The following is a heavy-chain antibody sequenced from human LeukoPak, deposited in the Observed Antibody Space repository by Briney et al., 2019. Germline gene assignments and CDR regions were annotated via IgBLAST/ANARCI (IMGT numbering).Heavy chain of an antibody. CDR1: GYNFASCW. Sequence: GESLKISCEVSGYNFASCWIVWVRQMSGKGLEWMGIIYPDDSDTTYSPSFQGQVTSSADKSINTAYLEWSSLKASDTAMYYCARLDGSQNYPDFWGQGTLVTVSS. CDR2: IYPDDSDT. D-gene: IGHD3-10*01. J-gene: IGHJ4*01. V-gene: IGHV5-51*01. CDR3: ARLDGSQNYPDF.